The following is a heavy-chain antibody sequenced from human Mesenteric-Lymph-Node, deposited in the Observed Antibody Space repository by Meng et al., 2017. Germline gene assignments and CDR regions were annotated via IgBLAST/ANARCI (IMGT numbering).Heavy chain of an antibody. CDR2: ISYSGST. V-gene: IGHV4-30-4*01. CDR1: GGSISSGDYY. CDR3: ARTHFYDSSNYGFDY. Sequence: QVQLQGSGPGLVQPSQTLSLTCTVSGGSISSGDYYWSWIRQPPGKGLEWIGYISYSGSTYYNPSLKSRVTISVDTSKNQFSLKLSSVSAADTAVYYCARTHFYDSSNYGFDYWGQGTLVTVSS. D-gene: IGHD3-22*01. J-gene: IGHJ4*02.